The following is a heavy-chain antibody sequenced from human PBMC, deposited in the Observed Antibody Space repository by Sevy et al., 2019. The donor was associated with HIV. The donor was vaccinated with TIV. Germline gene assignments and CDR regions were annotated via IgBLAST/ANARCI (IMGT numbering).Heavy chain of an antibody. D-gene: IGHD3-22*01. Sequence: GGSLRLSCAASGFTFSTYWMHWVRQAPGKGLEWVANIKQDESEKYYVASVKGRFTISRGNAKNSLYLQMNSLRPGDTAVYYCARGNSGSFDYWGQGTLVTVSS. V-gene: IGHV3-7*04. J-gene: IGHJ4*02. CDR2: IKQDESEK. CDR1: GFTFSTYW. CDR3: ARGNSGSFDY.